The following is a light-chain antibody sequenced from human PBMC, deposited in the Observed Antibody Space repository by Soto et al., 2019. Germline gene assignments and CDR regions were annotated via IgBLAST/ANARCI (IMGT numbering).Light chain of an antibody. CDR2: DAS. V-gene: IGKV1-33*01. Sequence: DIQMTQSPSSLSASVGDRVTITCQASQDISNYLNWYQQKPGKAPKLLIYDASNLETGVPSRFSVSGSGTDFTCTISSLQPEDIATYYCQQYDNLPPLTFGGGTKVEIK. CDR3: QQYDNLPPLT. J-gene: IGKJ4*01. CDR1: QDISNY.